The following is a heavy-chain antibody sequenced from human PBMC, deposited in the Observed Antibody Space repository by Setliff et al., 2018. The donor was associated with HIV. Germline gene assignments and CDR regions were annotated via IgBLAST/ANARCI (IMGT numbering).Heavy chain of an antibody. V-gene: IGHV4-59*11. D-gene: IGHD2-2*01. CDR1: GGSISSHY. Sequence: SETLSLTCTVSGGSISSHYWSWIRQPPGKGLEWIGYIYYSGSTNYNPSLKSRVTISVDTSKNQFSLKLSSVTAADTAVYYCARVGGYCSSTSCFNWFDPWGQGTLVTVPQ. J-gene: IGHJ5*02. CDR2: IYYSGST. CDR3: ARVGGYCSSTSCFNWFDP.